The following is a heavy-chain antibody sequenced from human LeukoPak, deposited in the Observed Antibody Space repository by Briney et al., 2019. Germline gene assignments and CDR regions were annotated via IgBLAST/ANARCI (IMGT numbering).Heavy chain of an antibody. CDR3: ARGRSNRGDAFDI. CDR1: GFTVSSNY. J-gene: IGHJ3*02. V-gene: IGHV3-21*01. D-gene: IGHD1-14*01. Sequence: PGGSLRLSCAASGFTVSSNYMSWVRQAPGKGLEWVSSISSSSSYIYYADSVKGRFTISRDNAKNSLYLQMNSLRAEDTAVYYCARGRSNRGDAFDIWGQGTMVTVSS. CDR2: ISSSSSYI.